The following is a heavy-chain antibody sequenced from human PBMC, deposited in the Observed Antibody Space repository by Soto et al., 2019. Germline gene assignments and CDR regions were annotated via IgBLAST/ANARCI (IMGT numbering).Heavy chain of an antibody. CDR3: ARMLSYDFWSGPNRFDP. CDR1: CGSISIGGYY. D-gene: IGHD3-3*01. Sequence: LSLTCTVSCGSISIGGYYWSWIGQHPGKGLEWIGYIYYSGSTYYNPSLKSRVTISVDTSKNQFSLKLSSVTAADTAVYYCARMLSYDFWSGPNRFDPWGQGTLVTVSS. V-gene: IGHV4-31*03. J-gene: IGHJ5*02. CDR2: IYYSGST.